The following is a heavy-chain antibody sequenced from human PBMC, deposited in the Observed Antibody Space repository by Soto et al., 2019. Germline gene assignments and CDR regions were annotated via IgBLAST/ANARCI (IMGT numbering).Heavy chain of an antibody. CDR2: IYYSGST. D-gene: IGHD3-22*01. J-gene: IGHJ4*02. CDR1: GGSISSGGYY. V-gene: IGHV4-31*03. Sequence: QVQLQESGPGLVKPSQTLSLTCTVSGGSISSGGYYWSWIRQHPGKGLEWIGYIYYSGSTYYNPSLKCRVTLSVGTSKTQFSLKLSSVTAADTAVYYCARSSGPYDHFDYWGQGTLVTVSS. CDR3: ARSSGPYDHFDY.